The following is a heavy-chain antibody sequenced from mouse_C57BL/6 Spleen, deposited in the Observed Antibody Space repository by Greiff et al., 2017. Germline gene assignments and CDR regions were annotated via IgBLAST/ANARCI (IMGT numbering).Heavy chain of an antibody. CDR2: INPGSGGT. V-gene: IGHV1-54*01. CDR1: GYAFTNYL. Sequence: VQLQESGAELVRPGTSVKVSCKASGYAFTNYLIEWVKQRPGQGLEWIGVINPGSGGTNYNEKFKGKATLTADKSSSTAYMQRRSLTSEDSAVYFCAREYYDYDGEFSPWYFDVWGTGTTVTVSS. J-gene: IGHJ1*03. CDR3: AREYYDYDGEFSPWYFDV. D-gene: IGHD2-4*01.